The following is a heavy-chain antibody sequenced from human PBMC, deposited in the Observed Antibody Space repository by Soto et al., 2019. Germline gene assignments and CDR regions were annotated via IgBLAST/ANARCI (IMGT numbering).Heavy chain of an antibody. CDR3: ARGTVYGNSCYYN. CDR2: IHYTGST. J-gene: IGHJ4*02. CDR1: GGSISNYY. V-gene: IGHV4-59*01. D-gene: IGHD2-15*01. Sequence: QVQLQESGPGLVKPSETLSLTCTVSGGSISNYYWNWIRQPPGKGREWIGYIHYTGSTDYNPSLKSRVTISVDTSKNQFSLKVNSVTAGDTAVYYCARGTVYGNSCYYNWGQGTLVTVSS.